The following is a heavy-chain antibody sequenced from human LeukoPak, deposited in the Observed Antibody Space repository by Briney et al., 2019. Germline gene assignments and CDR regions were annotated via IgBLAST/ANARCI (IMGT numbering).Heavy chain of an antibody. CDR3: ARSLSTAGIDY. Sequence: YPSETLSLTCAVSGYSISSGRYWGWIRQPPGKGLEWIGSVFHSGSTYYNPSLKSRVTISVGTSKNQFSLNLRSVTAADTAMYFCARSLSTAGIDYWGQGTLVTVSS. V-gene: IGHV4-38-2*01. J-gene: IGHJ4*02. D-gene: IGHD2-2*01. CDR2: VFHSGST. CDR1: GYSISSGRY.